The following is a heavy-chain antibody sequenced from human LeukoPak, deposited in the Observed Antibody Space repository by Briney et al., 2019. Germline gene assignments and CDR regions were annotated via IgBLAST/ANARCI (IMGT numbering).Heavy chain of an antibody. J-gene: IGHJ4*02. CDR1: GGSFSGYY. V-gene: IGHV4-34*01. Sequence: PSETLSLTCAVCGGSFSGYYWSWIRQPPGKGLEWIGEINHSGSTNYNPSLKSRVTISVDTSKNQFSLKLSSVTAADTAVYYCARGRDYYDSSGYYPPYYFDYWGQGTLVTVSS. CDR2: INHSGST. CDR3: ARGRDYYDSSGYYPPYYFDY. D-gene: IGHD3-22*01.